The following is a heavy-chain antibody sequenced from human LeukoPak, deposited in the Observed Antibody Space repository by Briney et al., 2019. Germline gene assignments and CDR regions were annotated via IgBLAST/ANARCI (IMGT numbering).Heavy chain of an antibody. J-gene: IGHJ6*02. CDR1: GFTFSSYA. CDR2: ISGSGGST. V-gene: IGHV3-23*01. D-gene: IGHD3-16*01. Sequence: SGGSLRLSCAASGFTFSSYAMSWVCQAPGKGLEWVSAISGSGGSTYYADSVKGRFTISRDNSKNTLYLQMNSLRAEDTAVYYCAKLGGGQYYYYGMDVWGQGTTVTVSS. CDR3: AKLGGGQYYYYGMDV.